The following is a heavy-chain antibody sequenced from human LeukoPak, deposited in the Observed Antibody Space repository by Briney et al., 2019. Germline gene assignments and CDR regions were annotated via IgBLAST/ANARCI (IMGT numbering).Heavy chain of an antibody. V-gene: IGHV3-30-3*01. D-gene: IGHD2-15*01. CDR1: GFTFSSYA. Sequence: GALRLSCAASGFTFSSYAMHWVRQAPGKGLEWVAVISHDGSNKYYADSVKGRFTISRDNSKNTLYLQMNSLRAEDTAVYYCAKDCSGGSCYDAVFDYWGQGTLVTVSS. CDR2: ISHDGSNK. J-gene: IGHJ4*02. CDR3: AKDCSGGSCYDAVFDY.